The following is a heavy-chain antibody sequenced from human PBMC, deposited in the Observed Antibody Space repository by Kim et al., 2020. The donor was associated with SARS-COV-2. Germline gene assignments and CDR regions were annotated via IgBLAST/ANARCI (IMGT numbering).Heavy chain of an antibody. CDR1: GFTFSSYG. CDR3: AKDFGFGGHRPYYFDY. D-gene: IGHD3-10*01. V-gene: IGHV3-30*18. Sequence: GGSLRLSCAASGFTFSSYGMHWVRQAPGKGLEWVAVISYDGSNKYYADSVKGRFTISRDNSKNTLYLQMNSLRAEDTAVYYCAKDFGFGGHRPYYFDYWGQGTLVTVSS. J-gene: IGHJ4*02. CDR2: ISYDGSNK.